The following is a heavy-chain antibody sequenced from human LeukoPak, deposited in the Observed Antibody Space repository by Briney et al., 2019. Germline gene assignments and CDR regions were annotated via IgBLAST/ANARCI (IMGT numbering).Heavy chain of an antibody. CDR2: IYHSGST. D-gene: IGHD6-13*01. Sequence: SETLSLTCSVSGYSISSGYYWGWIRQPPGKGLEWIGTIYHSGSTYYNPSLKSRVTISVDTSKNQFSLKLNSVTAADTAVYYCARESQFSGSWGANWFDPWGQGTLVTVSP. J-gene: IGHJ5*02. V-gene: IGHV4-38-2*02. CDR3: ARESQFSGSWGANWFDP. CDR1: GYSISSGYY.